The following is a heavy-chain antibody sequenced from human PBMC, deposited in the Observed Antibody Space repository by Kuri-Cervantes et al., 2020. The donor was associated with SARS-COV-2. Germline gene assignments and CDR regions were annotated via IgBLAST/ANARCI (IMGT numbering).Heavy chain of an antibody. D-gene: IGHD5-12*01. CDR3: ARDSGDWTPDAFDI. CDR1: GYTFTTYD. CDR2: MNPDSGNS. J-gene: IGHJ3*02. Sequence: ASVKVSCKASGYTFTTYDINWVRQAIGQGLEWMGWMNPDSGNSGYAQNFRGRVTMTRDTSISTAYMELRSLRSEDSAIYYCARDSGDWTPDAFDIWGQGTMVTVSS. V-gene: IGHV1-8*02.